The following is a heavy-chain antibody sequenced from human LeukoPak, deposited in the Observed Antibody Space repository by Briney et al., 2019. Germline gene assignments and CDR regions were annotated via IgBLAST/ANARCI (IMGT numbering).Heavy chain of an antibody. CDR3: ARQHYYGSSSSLAP. V-gene: IGHV4-61*02. J-gene: IGHJ5*02. CDR2: IYTSGST. Sequence: SETLSLTCTVSAGSISSGSYFWNWIRQPAGKGLEWIGRIYTSGSTNYNPSLKSRVTISVDTSKNQFSLKLSSVTAADTAVYYCARQHYYGSSSSLAPWGQGTLVTVSS. D-gene: IGHD3-10*01. CDR1: AGSISSGSYF.